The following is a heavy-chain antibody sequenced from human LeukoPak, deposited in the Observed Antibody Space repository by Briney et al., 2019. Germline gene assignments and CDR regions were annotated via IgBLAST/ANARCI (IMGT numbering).Heavy chain of an antibody. J-gene: IGHJ6*03. V-gene: IGHV3-30*14. CDR1: GFTFSSYV. CDR3: ARVYYGSGSLYYYYYYMDV. D-gene: IGHD3-10*01. Sequence: GGSLRLSCAASGFTFSSYVMHWVRQAPGKGLEWVAIISYDGSNEYYADSVKGRFTISRDNSKNTLYLQMNSLRAEDTAVYYCARVYYGSGSLYYYYYYMDVWGKGTTVTISS. CDR2: ISYDGSNE.